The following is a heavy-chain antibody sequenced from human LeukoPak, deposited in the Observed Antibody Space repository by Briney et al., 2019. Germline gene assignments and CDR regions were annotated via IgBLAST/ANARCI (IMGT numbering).Heavy chain of an antibody. V-gene: IGHV4-30-4*01. J-gene: IGHJ5*02. CDR3: ARASVVAAGGPWFDP. Sequence: SETLSLTCTVSGGSISSGDYYWSWIRQPPGKGLEWIGSIYYSGSTYYNPSLKSRVTISVDTSKNQFSLKLSSVTAAGTAVYYCARASVVAAGGPWFDPWGRGTLVTVSS. CDR1: GGSISSGDYY. D-gene: IGHD2-15*01. CDR2: IYYSGST.